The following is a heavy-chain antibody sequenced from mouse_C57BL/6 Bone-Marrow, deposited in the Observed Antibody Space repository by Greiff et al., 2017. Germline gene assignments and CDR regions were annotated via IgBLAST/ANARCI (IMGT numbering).Heavy chain of an antibody. V-gene: IGHV1-72*01. J-gene: IGHJ2*01. CDR2: IAPNSGGT. Sequence: VQLQQPGAELVKPGASVKLSCKASGYTFTSYWMHWVKQRPGRGLEWIGRIAPNSGGTKYNEKFKSKATMTVDKPSSTAYMQLSSLTSEDSAVYYCARRNLFDYWGQGTTLTVSS. CDR3: ARRNLFDY. CDR1: GYTFTSYW.